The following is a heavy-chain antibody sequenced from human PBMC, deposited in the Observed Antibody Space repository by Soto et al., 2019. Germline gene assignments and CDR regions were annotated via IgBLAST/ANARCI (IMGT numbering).Heavy chain of an antibody. CDR2: IWYDGSNK. V-gene: IGHV3-33*01. J-gene: IGHJ5*02. CDR1: GFTFSSYG. D-gene: IGHD3-10*01. CDR3: ARDRHAKVRGVRSTNWFDP. Sequence: QVQLVESGGGVVQPGRSLRLSCAASGFTFSSYGMHWVRQAPGKGLEWVAVIWYDGSNKYYADSVKGRFTISRDNSKNTLYLQINSLRAEDTAVYYCARDRHAKVRGVRSTNWFDPWGQGTLVTVSS.